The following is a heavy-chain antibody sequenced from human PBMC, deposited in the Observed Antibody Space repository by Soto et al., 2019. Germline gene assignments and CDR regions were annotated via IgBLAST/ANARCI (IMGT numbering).Heavy chain of an antibody. Sequence: SETLSLTCAVYGGSFSGYYWSWIRQPPGKGLEWIGEINHSGSTNYNPSLKSRVTISVDTSKNQFSLKLSSVTAADTAVYYCARGTGTTVRYYYMDVWGKGTTVTVSS. CDR3: ARGTGTTVRYYYMDV. CDR1: GGSFSGYY. D-gene: IGHD1-7*01. CDR2: INHSGST. V-gene: IGHV4-34*01. J-gene: IGHJ6*03.